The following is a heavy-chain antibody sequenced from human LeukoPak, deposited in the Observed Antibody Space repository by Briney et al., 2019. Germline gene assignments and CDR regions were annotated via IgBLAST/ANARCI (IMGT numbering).Heavy chain of an antibody. CDR2: IYHSGST. D-gene: IGHD3-22*01. Sequence: SETLSHTCAVSGGSISSSNWWSWVRQPPGKGLEWIGEIYHSGSTNYNPSLKSRVTISVDKSKNQFSLKLSSVTAADTAVYYCARYYDSSGYSTPYYFDYWGQGTLVTVSS. CDR1: GGSISSSNW. CDR3: ARYYDSSGYSTPYYFDY. V-gene: IGHV4-4*02. J-gene: IGHJ4*02.